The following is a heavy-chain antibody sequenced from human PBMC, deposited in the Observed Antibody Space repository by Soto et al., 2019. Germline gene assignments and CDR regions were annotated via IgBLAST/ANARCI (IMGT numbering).Heavy chain of an antibody. D-gene: IGHD1-1*01. CDR2: ISAYNGNT. V-gene: IGHV1-18*04. Sequence: QVQLVQSRAEVKKPGASVKVSCKASGYTFTSYGINWVRQAPGQGLEWMGWISAYNGNTNYAQKLQGRVTMTTDTSTSTAYMELRSLRSDDTAVYYCARDGNNWNERYYYYGMDVWGQGTTVTVSS. J-gene: IGHJ6*02. CDR3: ARDGNNWNERYYYYGMDV. CDR1: GYTFTSYG.